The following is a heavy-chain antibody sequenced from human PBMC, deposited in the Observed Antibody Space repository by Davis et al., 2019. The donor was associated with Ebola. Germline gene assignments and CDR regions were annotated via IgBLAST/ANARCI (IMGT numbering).Heavy chain of an antibody. D-gene: IGHD2-15*01. V-gene: IGHV4-34*01. CDR2: INHSGST. Sequence: MPSETLSFTCAVYGGSFSGYYWSWIRQPPGKGLEWIGEINHSGSTNYNPSLKSRVTISVDTSKNQFSLKLSSVTAADTAVYYCARRDIVVVGGMDVWGQGTTVTVSS. CDR1: GGSFSGYY. CDR3: ARRDIVVVGGMDV. J-gene: IGHJ6*02.